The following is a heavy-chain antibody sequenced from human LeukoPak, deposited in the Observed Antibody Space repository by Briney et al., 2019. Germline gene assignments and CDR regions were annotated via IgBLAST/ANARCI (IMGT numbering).Heavy chain of an antibody. V-gene: IGHV3-23*01. D-gene: IGHD6-13*01. CDR2: ISGSSDIT. CDR3: AERDAAGLDF. CDR1: GFTFSSYA. Sequence: GGSLRLSCAASGFTFSSYAMSWVRQAPGKGLEWVSVISGSSDITYYADSVKGRFTISRDNSKNTLYLQMNSLRAEDTAVYYCAERDAAGLDFWGQGTLVTVSS. J-gene: IGHJ4*02.